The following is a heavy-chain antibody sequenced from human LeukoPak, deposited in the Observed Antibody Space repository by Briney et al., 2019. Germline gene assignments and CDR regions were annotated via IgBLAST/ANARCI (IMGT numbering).Heavy chain of an antibody. CDR2: IYYSGST. D-gene: IGHD3-22*01. CDR1: GGSISSYY. V-gene: IGHV4-59*08. CDR3: ARHQGTYYYDSSGYPNYYFDY. Sequence: SETLSLTCTVSGGSISSYYWSWIRQPPGKGLEWVGYIYYSGSTNYNPSLKSRVTISVDTSKNQFSLKLSSVTAADTAVYYCARHQGTYYYDSSGYPNYYFDYWGQGTLVTVSS. J-gene: IGHJ4*02.